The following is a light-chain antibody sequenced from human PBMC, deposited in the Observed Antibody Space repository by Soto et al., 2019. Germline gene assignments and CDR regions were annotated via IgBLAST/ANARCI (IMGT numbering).Light chain of an antibody. CDR3: QHYSNWPPT. V-gene: IGKV3-15*01. CDR1: ESVHRN. J-gene: IGKJ3*01. CDR2: YAS. Sequence: EMVMTQSQATLSVSPGERVTLSCRASESVHRNLAWYQQKPGQGPSLLIYYASTRATGVPDRFTGSRSGTEFTLTISSLQSEDFGVYHCQHYSNWPPTFGPGTKVEIK.